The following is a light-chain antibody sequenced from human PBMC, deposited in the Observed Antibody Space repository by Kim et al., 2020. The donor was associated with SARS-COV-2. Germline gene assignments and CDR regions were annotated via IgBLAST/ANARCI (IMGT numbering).Light chain of an antibody. CDR3: QSRDSGVDVV. V-gene: IGLV3-19*01. J-gene: IGLJ2*01. Sequence: SSELTQDPAVSVALGQTVRITCQGDSLRSYYATWYQQKPRQAPVLVIYGRNNRPSGIPDRFSGSASGNTASLTISGAQAEDEAEFYCQSRDSGVDVVFGGGTKLTVL. CDR2: GRN. CDR1: SLRSYY.